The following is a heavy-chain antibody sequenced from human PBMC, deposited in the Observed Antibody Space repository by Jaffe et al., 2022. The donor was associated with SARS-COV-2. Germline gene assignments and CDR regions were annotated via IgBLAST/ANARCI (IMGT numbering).Heavy chain of an antibody. J-gene: IGHJ4*02. V-gene: IGHV4-34*02. D-gene: IGHD4-17*01. Sequence: QVQLQQWGAGLLKPSETLSLTCTVYGGSFSGYYWSWIRQPPGKGLEWIGHISQSGGTKYNPSLKSRVTILVDTSKKQFSLNVNSVTAADTALYYCATSVTVTTWGFTRWGQGTLVTVSS. CDR3: ATSVTVTTWGFTR. CDR2: ISQSGGT. CDR1: GGSFSGYY.